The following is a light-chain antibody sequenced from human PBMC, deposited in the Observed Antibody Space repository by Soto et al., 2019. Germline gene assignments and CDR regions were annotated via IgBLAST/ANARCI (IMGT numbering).Light chain of an antibody. V-gene: IGKV3-20*01. J-gene: IGKJ3*01. Sequence: EIVLTQSPGTLSLSPGERATLSCRASQSVSSGYLAWYQQKPGQAPRLLISDASNRATGIPDRFSGSGSGTDFTLTISRLEPEDFAVYYCQQYGSLFTFGPGTKVDI. CDR1: QSVSSGY. CDR3: QQYGSLFT. CDR2: DAS.